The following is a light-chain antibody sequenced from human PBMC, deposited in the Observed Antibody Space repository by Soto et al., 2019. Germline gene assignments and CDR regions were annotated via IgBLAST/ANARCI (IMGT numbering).Light chain of an antibody. J-gene: IGKJ1*01. CDR3: QQYGSLSWT. V-gene: IGKV3-20*01. Sequence: IVLTQSPGTLSLSPGEGATLSCRASQSVSSSYLAWYQQKPGQAPRLLIYGASSRATGIPARFSGSGSGTDFTLTISRLEPEDFAVYHCQQYGSLSWTFGQGTKVDIK. CDR2: GAS. CDR1: QSVSSSY.